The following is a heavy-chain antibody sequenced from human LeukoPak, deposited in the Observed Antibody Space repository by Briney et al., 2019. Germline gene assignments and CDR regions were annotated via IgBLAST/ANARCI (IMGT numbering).Heavy chain of an antibody. J-gene: IGHJ4*02. CDR2: ISSSSSYI. CDR3: ARVSAGTVDY. CDR1: GFTFSSYI. V-gene: IGHV3-21*01. Sequence: GGSLRLSCAASGFTFSSYIMNWVRQAPGKGLEWVSSISSSSSYIYYADSVKGRFTISRDNAKNSLYLQMNSLRAEDTAVYYCARVSAGTVDYWGQGTLVTVSS. D-gene: IGHD6-13*01.